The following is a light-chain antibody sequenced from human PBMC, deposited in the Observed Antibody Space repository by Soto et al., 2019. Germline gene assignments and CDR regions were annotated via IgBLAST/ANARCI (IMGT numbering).Light chain of an antibody. CDR2: GAS. CDR1: HGLAIY. Sequence: LTQSPSSVSVSVGERVTITCRASHGLAIYLAWYQQKPGEAPKLLIYGASTRDGGVPARFSGSGSGTDFALSITSLQAEDFAIYYCQQLRMWPWTFGGGTKVDIK. J-gene: IGKJ4*01. V-gene: IGKV1-9*01. CDR3: QQLRMWPWT.